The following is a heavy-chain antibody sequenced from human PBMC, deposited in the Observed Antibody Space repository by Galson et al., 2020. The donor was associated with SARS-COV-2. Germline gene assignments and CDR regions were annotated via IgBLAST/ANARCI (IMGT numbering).Heavy chain of an antibody. CDR2: IYYSGST. D-gene: IGHD2-2*01. CDR3: ARGGRYCSSTSCPPKSLFDP. CDR1: GGSISSSSYY. J-gene: IGHJ5*02. Sequence: SQTLSLTCTVSGGSISSSSYYWGWIRQPPGKGLEWIGSIYYSGSTYYNPSLKSRVTISVDTSKNQFSLKLSSVTAADTAVYYCARGGRYCSSTSCPPKSLFDPWGQGTLVTVSS. V-gene: IGHV4-39*07.